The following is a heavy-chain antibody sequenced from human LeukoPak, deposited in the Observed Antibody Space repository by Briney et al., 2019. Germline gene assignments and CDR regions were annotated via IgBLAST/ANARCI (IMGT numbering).Heavy chain of an antibody. CDR2: IYYSGST. CDR1: GVSISSSNYY. CDR3: ARVREYYYHYMDV. J-gene: IGHJ6*03. Sequence: SETLSLTCTVSGVSISSSNYYWGWIRQPPGKGLEWIGSIYYSGSTYYNPSLKSRVTISVDTSKNHFSLKLSSVTAADTAVYYCARVREYYYHYMDVWGKGTTVTISS. V-gene: IGHV4-39*07.